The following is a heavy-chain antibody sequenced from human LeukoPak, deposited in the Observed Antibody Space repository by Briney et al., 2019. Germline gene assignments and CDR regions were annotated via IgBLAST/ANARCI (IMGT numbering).Heavy chain of an antibody. J-gene: IGHJ4*02. CDR2: INHSGST. Sequence: PSETLSLTCAVYGGSFSGYYWTWIRQPPGKGLEWIGEINHSGSTNYNPSPKSRVTISVDTSKNQFSLKLSSVTVADTAVYYCARERPYGDYFDYWGQGTLVTVSS. D-gene: IGHD4-17*01. V-gene: IGHV4-34*01. CDR1: GGSFSGYY. CDR3: ARERPYGDYFDY.